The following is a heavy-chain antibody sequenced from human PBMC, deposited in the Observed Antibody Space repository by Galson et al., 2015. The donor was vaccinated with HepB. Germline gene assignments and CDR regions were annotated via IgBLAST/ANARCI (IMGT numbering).Heavy chain of an antibody. J-gene: IGHJ3*02. D-gene: IGHD2-21*01. Sequence: SLRLSCAASGFTFSSYEMNWVRQAPGKGLEWVSYVSNSGTTIYYADSVKGRFTISRDNAKNSLYLQMTSLRGEDTAVYYCARGAAYCGTDCYAAFDMWGQGTMVTVSS. V-gene: IGHV3-48*03. CDR3: ARGAAYCGTDCYAAFDM. CDR1: GFTFSSYE. CDR2: VSNSGTTI.